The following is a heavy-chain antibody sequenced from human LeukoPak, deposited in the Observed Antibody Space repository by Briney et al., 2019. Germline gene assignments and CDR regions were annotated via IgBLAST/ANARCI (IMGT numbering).Heavy chain of an antibody. Sequence: ASVKVSCKASGFTFTSSAMQWVRQARGQRLEWIGWIVVGSGNTNDAQKFQERVTITRDMSTSTAYMELSSLRSEDTAVYYCAAESYCSSTSCYNWGQGTLVTVSS. CDR2: IVVGSGNT. D-gene: IGHD2-2*02. CDR1: GFTFTSSA. CDR3: AAESYCSSTSCYN. V-gene: IGHV1-58*02. J-gene: IGHJ4*02.